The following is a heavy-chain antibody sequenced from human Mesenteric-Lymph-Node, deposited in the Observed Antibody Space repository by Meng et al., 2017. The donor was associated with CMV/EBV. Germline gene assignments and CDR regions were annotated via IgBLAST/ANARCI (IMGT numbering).Heavy chain of an antibody. V-gene: IGHV3-53*01. J-gene: IGHJ4*02. D-gene: IGHD3-22*01. Sequence: GESLKISCAASGFSVSTKNMIWVRQAPEKGLDWVSVLYIGGSTHSADSVKGRFTIPRDKFKNTLYLQMNSLRAEDTAVYYCARVGWSYYDSSGYPAHWGQGTLVTVSS. CDR2: LYIGGST. CDR3: ARVGWSYYDSSGYPAH. CDR1: GFSVSTKN.